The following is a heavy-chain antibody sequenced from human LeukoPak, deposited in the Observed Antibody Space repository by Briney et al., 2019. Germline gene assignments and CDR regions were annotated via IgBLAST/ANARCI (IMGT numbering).Heavy chain of an antibody. CDR1: GFTFSSYG. CDR3: AKVGEFRESSDY. Sequence: GGSLRLSCAASGFTFSSYGMPWVRQAPGKGLEWVAFIRYDGSNKYYADSVKGRFTISRDNSKNTLYLQMNSLRAEDTAVYYCAKVGEFRESSDYWGQGTLVTVSS. V-gene: IGHV3-30*02. J-gene: IGHJ4*02. CDR2: IRYDGSNK. D-gene: IGHD3-16*01.